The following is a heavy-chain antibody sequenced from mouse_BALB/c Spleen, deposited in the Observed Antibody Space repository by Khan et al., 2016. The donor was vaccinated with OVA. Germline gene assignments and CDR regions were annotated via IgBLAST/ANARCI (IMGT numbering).Heavy chain of an antibody. CDR1: GFSLTNYG. D-gene: IGHD2-10*01. CDR2: IWSDGST. Sequence: QVQLKQSGPGLAAPSQSLSITCTISGFSLTNYGVHWVRQPPGKGLEWSVVIWSDGSTTYNSALKSRLTITKDNSQSQVFLRVNSFQTDDTAIYFCARQPYYHYNIMDFWGQGTSVTVTS. CDR3: ARQPYYHYNIMDF. J-gene: IGHJ4*01. V-gene: IGHV2-6-1*01.